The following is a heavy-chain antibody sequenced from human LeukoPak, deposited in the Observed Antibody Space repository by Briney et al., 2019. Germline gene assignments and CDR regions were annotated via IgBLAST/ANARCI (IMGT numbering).Heavy chain of an antibody. D-gene: IGHD3-10*01. CDR1: GGPISSYY. CDR2: IYTSGST. J-gene: IGHJ4*02. Sequence: SETLSLTCTVSGGPISSYYWSWIRQPAGKGLEWIGRIYTSGSTNYNPSLKSRVTMSVDTSKNQFSLKLSSVTAADTAVYYCASEHYYGSGSYYSYWGQGTLVTVSS. V-gene: IGHV4-4*07. CDR3: ASEHYYGSGSYYSY.